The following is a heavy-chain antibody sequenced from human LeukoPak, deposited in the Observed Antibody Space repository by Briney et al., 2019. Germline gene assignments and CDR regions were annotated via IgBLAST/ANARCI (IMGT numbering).Heavy chain of an antibody. D-gene: IGHD3-22*01. Sequence: GGSLRLSCAASGFTFGSNSMNWVRQAPGKGLEWVSSISSSSSYIYYADSVKGRFTISRDNAKNSLYLQMNSLRAEDTAVYYCARDTDSSGYYHAFDIWGQGTMVTVSS. CDR3: ARDTDSSGYYHAFDI. CDR2: ISSSSSYI. V-gene: IGHV3-21*01. CDR1: GFTFGSNS. J-gene: IGHJ3*02.